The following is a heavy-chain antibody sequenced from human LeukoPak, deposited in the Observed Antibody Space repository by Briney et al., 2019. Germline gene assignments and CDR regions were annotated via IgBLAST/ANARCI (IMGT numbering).Heavy chain of an antibody. CDR2: IIPIFGTA. D-gene: IGHD2-2*02. Sequence: SVKVSCKASGGTFSSYAISWVRQAPGQGLEWMGGIIPIFGTANYAQKFQGRVTITADESTSTAYMELSSLRSEDTAVYYCASALGGYCSSTSCYISADYCYYYMDVWGKGTTVTVSS. CDR1: GGTFSSYA. V-gene: IGHV1-69*13. CDR3: ASALGGYCSSTSCYISADYCYYYMDV. J-gene: IGHJ6*03.